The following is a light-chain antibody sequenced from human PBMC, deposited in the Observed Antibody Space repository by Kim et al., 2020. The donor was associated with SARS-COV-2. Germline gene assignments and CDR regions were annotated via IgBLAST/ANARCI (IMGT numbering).Light chain of an antibody. J-gene: IGLJ2*01. V-gene: IGLV3-1*01. CDR3: QAWDSSTEV. CDR1: KLGDKY. Sequence: SYELTQPPSVSVSPGQTASITCSGDKLGDKYACWYQQKPGQSPVLVIYQDSKRPSGIPERFSGSNSGNTATQTISGTQAMDEADYYCQAWDSSTEVFGGGTQLTVL. CDR2: QDS.